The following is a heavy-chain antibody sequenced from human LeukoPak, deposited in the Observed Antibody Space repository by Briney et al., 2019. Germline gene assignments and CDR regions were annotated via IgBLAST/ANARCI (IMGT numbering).Heavy chain of an antibody. CDR1: GFTFSSYA. J-gene: IGHJ4*02. CDR3: AYKYYHWGEAGGPGLFPIDY. Sequence: PGGSLRLSCAASGFTFSSYAISWVRQAPGKGLEWVSGISGSGGSTYYADSAKGRFTVSRDNSKNTLYLQMNSLRAEDTAVYYCAYKYYHWGEAGGPGLFPIDYWGQGTLVTVSS. V-gene: IGHV3-23*01. D-gene: IGHD2/OR15-2a*01. CDR2: ISGSGGST.